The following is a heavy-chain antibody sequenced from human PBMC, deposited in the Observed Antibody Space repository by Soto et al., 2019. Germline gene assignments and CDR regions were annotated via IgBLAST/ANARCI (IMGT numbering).Heavy chain of an antibody. CDR3: ARGLGADYGRVLY. Sequence: QVQLVQSGAEVKEPGSSAKVSCQASGGTFNTYAVTWVRQAPGQGLEWVGGVSPLSDSRQYAPSFQGRVTITVDSSTNTVHLEMAKLTFDDTAIYYCARGLGADYGRVLYWGQGTRITV. V-gene: IGHV1-69*06. D-gene: IGHD4-17*01. CDR1: GGTFNTYA. J-gene: IGHJ4*02. CDR2: VSPLSDSR.